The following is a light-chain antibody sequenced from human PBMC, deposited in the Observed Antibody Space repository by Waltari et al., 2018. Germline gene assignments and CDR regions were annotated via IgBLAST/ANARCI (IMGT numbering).Light chain of an antibody. J-gene: IGLJ2*01. CDR2: DVS. V-gene: IGLV2-14*03. CDR1: SSDVGAHNH. Sequence: QSALTQPASMSGSPGQTITISCTGSSSDVGAHNHVPWYQHNPGEAPKLIIYDVSNRPSGVSNRFSGSKSGNTASLTISGLQAEDEADYYCSLCTSANTLVLFGGGTKLTVL. CDR3: SLCTSANTLVL.